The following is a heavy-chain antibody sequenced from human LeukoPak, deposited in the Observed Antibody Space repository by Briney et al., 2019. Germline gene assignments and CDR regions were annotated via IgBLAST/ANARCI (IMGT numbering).Heavy chain of an antibody. D-gene: IGHD2-15*01. J-gene: IGHJ5*02. CDR3: ARVVCSGGSCTRPRFDP. CDR2: IYYSGST. Sequence: PSETLSLTCTVSGGSISSYYWSWIRQPPGKGLEWIGYIYYSGSTNYNPSLKSRVTISVDTSKNQFSLKLSSVTAADTAVYYCARVVCSGGSCTRPRFDPWGQGTLVTVSS. CDR1: GGSISSYY. V-gene: IGHV4-59*01.